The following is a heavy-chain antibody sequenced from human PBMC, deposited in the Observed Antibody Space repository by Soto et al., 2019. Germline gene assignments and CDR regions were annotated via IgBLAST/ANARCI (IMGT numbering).Heavy chain of an antibody. CDR2: IKDGGST. Sequence: SETLSLTCAVNGGSLTGYYWSWIRQPPGKGLEWIGEIKDGGSTNYSPSLRGRATISSDTSNNQFSLKLNSVTAADTAVYYCARGQEGIVATHWDQGALVTVSS. CDR1: GGSLTGYY. V-gene: IGHV4-34*01. D-gene: IGHD5-12*01. J-gene: IGHJ4*02. CDR3: ARGQEGIVATH.